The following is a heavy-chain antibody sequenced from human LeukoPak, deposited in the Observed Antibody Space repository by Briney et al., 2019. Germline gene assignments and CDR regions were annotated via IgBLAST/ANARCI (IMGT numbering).Heavy chain of an antibody. CDR2: IIPISGTT. Sequence: SVKASCKTSGGTFTSYAITWVRQAPGQGLEWMGKIIPISGTTNYAQKFQGRVTFTADESTSTAYMELSSLRSEDTALYYCARKLRLGGNWFDPWGQGTLVTVSS. CDR3: ARKLRLGGNWFDP. J-gene: IGHJ5*02. CDR1: GGTFTSYA. D-gene: IGHD1-26*01. V-gene: IGHV1-69*13.